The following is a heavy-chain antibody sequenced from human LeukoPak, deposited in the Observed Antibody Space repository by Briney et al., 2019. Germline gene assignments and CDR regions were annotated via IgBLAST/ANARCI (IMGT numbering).Heavy chain of an antibody. CDR1: GGSISSGNYY. D-gene: IGHD3-22*01. CDR2: IHYSGST. V-gene: IGHV4-31*03. Sequence: SETLSLTCTVSGGSISSGNYYWSWIRQHPGKRLEWIGYIHYSGSTNYNPSLKSRVTISLDTSKNQFSLKLSSVTAADTAVYYCAGNTYYYDSSTYYSDYWGQGTLVTVSS. J-gene: IGHJ4*02. CDR3: AGNTYYYDSSTYYSDY.